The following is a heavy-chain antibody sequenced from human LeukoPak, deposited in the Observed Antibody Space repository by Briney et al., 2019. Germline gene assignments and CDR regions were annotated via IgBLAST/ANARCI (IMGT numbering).Heavy chain of an antibody. V-gene: IGHV3-48*02. J-gene: IGHJ4*02. CDR2: ISTSSNNK. CDR1: GFTFSSNS. Sequence: GGSLRLSCAASGFTFSSNSINWVRQAPGKGLEWISHISTSSNNKYYADSVKGRFTISRDDAKKSLYLQMNSLRDEDTAVYYCARGSCSSTSCYGGVFDYWGQGTLVTVSS. D-gene: IGHD2-2*01. CDR3: ARGSCSSTSCYGGVFDY.